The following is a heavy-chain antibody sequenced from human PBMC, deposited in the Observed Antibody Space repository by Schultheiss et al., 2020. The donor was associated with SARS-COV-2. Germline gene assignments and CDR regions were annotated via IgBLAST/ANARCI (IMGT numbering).Heavy chain of an antibody. CDR3: AKDKISGDGYFEFDN. CDR2: ISGSANTK. J-gene: IGHJ4*02. D-gene: IGHD3-10*01. CDR1: GFSFSIYA. Sequence: GESLKISCVASGFSFSIYALAWVRQAPGKGLEFVSGISGSANTKYYVDSMKGRFTISRDNSKNTVYLQMNSLRAEDTAVYYCAKDKISGDGYFEFDNWGQGTLVTVSS. V-gene: IGHV3-23*01.